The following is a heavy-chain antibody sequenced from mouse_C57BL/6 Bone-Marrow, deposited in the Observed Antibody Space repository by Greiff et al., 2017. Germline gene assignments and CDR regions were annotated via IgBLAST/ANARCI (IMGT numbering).Heavy chain of an antibody. CDR2: NCPRSGNN. J-gene: IGHJ3*01. CDR3: TKYSSVYVWFAD. V-gene: IGHV1-81*01. CDR1: GYTFTSYG. D-gene: IGHD3-2*02. Sequence: QVQLQQSGAELARPGASVKLSCKASGYTFTSYGISWVKQRTGQGLEWIGANCPRSGNNYYNEKFKGKALMTTDKYSRTALMEIRSLTSEDSVVYYCTKYSSVYVWFADWGKGTLVTVSA.